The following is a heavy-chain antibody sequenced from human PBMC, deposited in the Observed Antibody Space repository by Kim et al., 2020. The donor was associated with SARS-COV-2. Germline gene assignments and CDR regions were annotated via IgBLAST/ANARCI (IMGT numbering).Heavy chain of an antibody. CDR3: DPSGYPNGTYGMDV. CDR1: GGSISSYY. D-gene: IGHD5-12*01. Sequence: SETLSLTCTVSGGSISSYYWSWIRQPPGKGLEWIGYIYYSGSTNYNPSLKSRVTISVDTSKKQFSLKLSSVTAADTAVYARDPSGYPNGTYGMDVWGQGTTVTVSS. J-gene: IGHJ6*02. CDR2: IYYSGST. V-gene: IGHV4-59*01.